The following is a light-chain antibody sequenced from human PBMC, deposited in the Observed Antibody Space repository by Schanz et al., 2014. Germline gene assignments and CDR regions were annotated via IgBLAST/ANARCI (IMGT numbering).Light chain of an antibody. CDR1: QSLLHRNGFTY. Sequence: DIVMTQSPLSLPVTPGESASISCRSSQSLLHRNGFTYLTWLHQRPGQPPQLLIYEVSNRFSGVPDRFSGSGSGTDFTLKISRVEAEDVGVYYCMQSLHFTTFGGGTKVEIK. CDR2: EVS. J-gene: IGKJ4*01. V-gene: IGKV2D-29*01. CDR3: MQSLHFTT.